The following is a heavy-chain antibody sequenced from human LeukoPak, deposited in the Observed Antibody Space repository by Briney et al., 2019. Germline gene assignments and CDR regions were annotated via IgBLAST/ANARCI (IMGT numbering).Heavy chain of an antibody. D-gene: IGHD1-26*01. Sequence: GGSLRLSCAASGFTFSNYAMSWVRQAPGKGLEWVSYISTSSITIKYADAVKGRFTISRDNDKNSVYLQMNSLRADDTAVYYCARGGSYYWPIDLWGQGTLVTVSS. CDR1: GFTFSNYA. CDR3: ARGGSYYWPIDL. J-gene: IGHJ5*02. CDR2: ISTSSITI. V-gene: IGHV3-48*01.